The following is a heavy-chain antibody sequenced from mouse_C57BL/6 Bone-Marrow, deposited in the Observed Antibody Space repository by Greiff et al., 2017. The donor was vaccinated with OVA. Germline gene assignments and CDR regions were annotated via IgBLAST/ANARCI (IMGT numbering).Heavy chain of an antibody. D-gene: IGHD3-1*01. CDR3: ARSRLMRYSPGDD. CDR2: IWSGGST. J-gene: IGHJ4*01. V-gene: IGHV2-2*02. CDR1: GFSFTSYG. Sequence: VKLVESGPGLVQPSQSLSITCTVSGFSFTSYGVHWVRQSPGKGLEWLGVIWSGGSTDYHAAFISRLSISTDNSKSQVFLKMNSLRASYTAIDYCARSRLMRYSPGDDWGQGTSVTVSS.